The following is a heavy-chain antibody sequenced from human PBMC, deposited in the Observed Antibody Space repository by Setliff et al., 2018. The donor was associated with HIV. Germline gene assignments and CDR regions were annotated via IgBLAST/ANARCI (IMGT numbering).Heavy chain of an antibody. V-gene: IGHV1-69*13. J-gene: IGHJ4*02. CDR3: ARVRLTMIMMVDYFDQ. CDR2: IVPKFGTP. Sequence: GASVKVSCKTSGDSFSNYAITWVRQAPGQGLEWMGGIVPKFGTPNYAERFQGRVTITADESTSTAYMELRNLRSDDTAVYCCARVRLTMIMMVDYFDQWGQGTLVTVSS. D-gene: IGHD3-22*01. CDR1: GDSFSNYA.